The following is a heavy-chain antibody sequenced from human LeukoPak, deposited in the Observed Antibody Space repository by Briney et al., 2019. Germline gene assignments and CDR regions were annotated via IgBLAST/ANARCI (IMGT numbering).Heavy chain of an antibody. Sequence: GGSLRLSCAASGFTFRSYTMNWVRPPPGKGREWVSSISSSSSYIYYADSVKGRFTISRDNAKNSLYLQMNSLRAEDTAVYYCARAMYSSGFDYWGQGTLVTVSS. J-gene: IGHJ4*02. CDR3: ARAMYSSGFDY. CDR2: ISSSSSYI. D-gene: IGHD6-19*01. CDR1: GFTFRSYT. V-gene: IGHV3-21*01.